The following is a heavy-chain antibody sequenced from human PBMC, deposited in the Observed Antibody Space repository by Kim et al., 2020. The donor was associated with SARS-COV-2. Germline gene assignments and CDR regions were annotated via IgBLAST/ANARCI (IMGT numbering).Heavy chain of an antibody. CDR1: GFTFDDYA. D-gene: IGHD6-19*01. Sequence: GGSLRLSCAASGFTFDDYAMHWVRQAPGKGLEWVSGISWNSGSIGYADSVKGRFTISRDNAKNSLYLQMNSLRAEDTALYYCAKAAAQWLFRHREDAFDIWGQGTMVTVSS. J-gene: IGHJ3*02. CDR2: ISWNSGSI. V-gene: IGHV3-9*01. CDR3: AKAAAQWLFRHREDAFDI.